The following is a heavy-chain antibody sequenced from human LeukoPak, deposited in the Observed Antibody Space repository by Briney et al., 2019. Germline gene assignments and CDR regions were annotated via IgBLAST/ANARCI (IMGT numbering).Heavy chain of an antibody. J-gene: IGHJ3*02. V-gene: IGHV3-33*08. CDR3: ARALGYCSGGSCYYHDAFDI. D-gene: IGHD2-15*01. CDR2: IWYDGSNK. CDR1: GFTFRIYA. Sequence: GGSLRLSCAASGFTFRIYAMTWVRQAPGKGLEWVAVIWYDGSNKYYADSVKGRFTISRDNSKSTLYLQMNSLRAEDTAVYYCARALGYCSGGSCYYHDAFDIWGQGTMVTVSS.